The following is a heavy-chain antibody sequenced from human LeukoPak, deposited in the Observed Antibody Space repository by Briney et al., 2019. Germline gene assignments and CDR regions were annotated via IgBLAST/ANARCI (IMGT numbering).Heavy chain of an antibody. D-gene: IGHD3-22*01. Sequence: SETLSLTCAVSGGSFSGYYWSWIRQPPGKGLEWIGEINHSGSTNYNPSLKSRVTISVDTSKNQFSLKLSSVTAADTAVYYCARSYYYDSSGYYPPDYWGQGTLVTVSS. J-gene: IGHJ4*02. V-gene: IGHV4-34*01. CDR3: ARSYYYDSSGYYPPDY. CDR1: GGSFSGYY. CDR2: INHSGST.